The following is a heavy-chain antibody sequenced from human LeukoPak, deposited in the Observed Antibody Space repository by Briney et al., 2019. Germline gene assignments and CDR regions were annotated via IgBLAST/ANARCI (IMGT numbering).Heavy chain of an antibody. V-gene: IGHV3-64*04. Sequence: PGGSLRLSCSASGFTFNSYVMHWVRQAPGKGLEYVSAISSNGGSTYYADSVKGRFTISRDNSKSTLSLQMNSLRAEDTAVYYCTKDSSVPFGITDWGQGTLVTVSS. J-gene: IGHJ4*02. CDR1: GFTFNSYV. D-gene: IGHD5/OR15-5a*01. CDR3: TKDSSVPFGITD. CDR2: ISSNGGST.